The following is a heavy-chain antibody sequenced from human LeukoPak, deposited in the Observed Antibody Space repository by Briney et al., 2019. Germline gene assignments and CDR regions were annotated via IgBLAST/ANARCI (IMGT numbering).Heavy chain of an antibody. V-gene: IGHV4-59*01. J-gene: IGHJ5*02. CDR2: IYYTGST. D-gene: IGHD5-12*01. CDR3: ARVEGSGYDNRGWFDP. Sequence: PSETLSLTCTVSGGPISNYYGNWIRKPPGKGLEWIGNIYYTGSTNYNPSLKSRVTMAVDTSKNQFSLKLKSVTPEDTAVYYCARVEGSGYDNRGWFDPWGQGTLVTVSS. CDR1: GGPISNYY.